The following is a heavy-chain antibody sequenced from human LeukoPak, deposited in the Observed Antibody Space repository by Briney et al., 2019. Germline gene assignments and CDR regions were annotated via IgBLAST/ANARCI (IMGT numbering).Heavy chain of an antibody. CDR3: TTDPHSSSFDY. Sequence: TGGSLRLFCAASGFTFSNAWMSWVRQAPGKGLEWVGRIKSKTDGGTTDYAAPVKGRFTISRDDSKNTLYLQMNSLKTEDTAVYYCTTDPHSSSFDYWGQGTLVTVSS. V-gene: IGHV3-15*01. CDR1: GFTFSNAW. J-gene: IGHJ4*02. D-gene: IGHD6-13*01. CDR2: IKSKTDGGTT.